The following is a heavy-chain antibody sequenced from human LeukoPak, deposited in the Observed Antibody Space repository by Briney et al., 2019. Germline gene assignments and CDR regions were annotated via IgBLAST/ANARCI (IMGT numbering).Heavy chain of an antibody. D-gene: IGHD2-2*01. CDR2: INHSGST. J-gene: IGHJ5*02. Sequence: LRLSCTASGFTFGDHAMSWIRQPPGKGLEWIGEINHSGSTNYNPSLKSRVTMSVDTSMNQFSLKLSSVTAADTAVYYCASVSSTSASYNWFDPWGQGTLVTVSS. CDR1: GFTFGDHA. V-gene: IGHV4-34*01. CDR3: ASVSSTSASYNWFDP.